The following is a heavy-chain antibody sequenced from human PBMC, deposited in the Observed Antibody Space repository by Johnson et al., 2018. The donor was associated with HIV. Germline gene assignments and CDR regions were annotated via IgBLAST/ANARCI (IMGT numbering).Heavy chain of an antibody. Sequence: MQLVESGGGLVQPGGSLRMSCVASGFTFSTYGMTWVRQAPGKGLEWVSAISGTGRNTYYADSVRGRFSISRDKSKDTLYLQMSSLRAGDTAVYYCAKGRGYDYDALDFWGQGTMVTVSS. D-gene: IGHD5-12*01. CDR1: GFTFSTYG. J-gene: IGHJ3*01. V-gene: IGHV3-23*04. CDR3: AKGRGYDYDALDF. CDR2: ISGTGRNT.